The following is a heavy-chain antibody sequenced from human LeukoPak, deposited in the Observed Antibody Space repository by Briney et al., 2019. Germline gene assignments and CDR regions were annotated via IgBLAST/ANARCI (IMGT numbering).Heavy chain of an antibody. CDR2: ISGNGGST. CDR1: GFTFSSYA. D-gene: IGHD1-26*01. CDR3: AKDRSYAFDY. V-gene: IGHV3-23*01. Sequence: GGSLRLSCAASGFTFSSYAMSWVRQGPGKGLEWVSAISGNGGSTYYADSVKGRFTISRDNSKNTLFLQMNSLRAEDTAVYYCAKDRSYAFDYWGQGTLVTVSS. J-gene: IGHJ4*02.